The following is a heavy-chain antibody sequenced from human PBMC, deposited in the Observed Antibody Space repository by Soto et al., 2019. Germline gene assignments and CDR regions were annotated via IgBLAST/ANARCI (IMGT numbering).Heavy chain of an antibody. J-gene: IGHJ4*02. CDR1: GGSISSGDYY. D-gene: IGHD6-13*01. Sequence: SETLSLTCIVSGGSISSGDYYWSWIRQPPGKGLEWIGYIYHTGITFYNPSLKSRITISVDTSKNHFSLRLSSVTAIDTAVYYCARVGGVPSSSPVVAHWGQGILVTVSS. V-gene: IGHV4-30-4*01. CDR2: IYHTGIT. CDR3: ARVGGVPSSSPVVAH.